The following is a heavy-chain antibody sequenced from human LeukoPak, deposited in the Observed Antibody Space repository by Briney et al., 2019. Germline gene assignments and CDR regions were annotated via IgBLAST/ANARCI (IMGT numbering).Heavy chain of an antibody. CDR3: ARDLRHCSGGSCYHFDY. V-gene: IGHV3-23*01. J-gene: IGHJ4*02. D-gene: IGHD2-15*01. CDR1: GFTFSSYA. Sequence: GGSLRLSCAASGFTFSSYAMSWVRQAPGKGLEWVSAISGSGGSTYYADSVKGRFTISRDNSKNTLYLQMNSLRAEDTAVYYCARDLRHCSGGSCYHFDYWGQGTLVAVSS. CDR2: ISGSGGST.